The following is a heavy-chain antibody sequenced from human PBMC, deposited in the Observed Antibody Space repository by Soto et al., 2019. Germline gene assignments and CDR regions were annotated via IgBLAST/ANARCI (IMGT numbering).Heavy chain of an antibody. V-gene: IGHV4-31*03. CDR3: ARVVVENTYYFDY. Sequence: QVQLQESGPGLVKPSQTLSLTCTVSGGSISSGGYYWSWIRQPPGKGLEWIGYIYYSGSTYSNPSLKSRVTISVDTSKNQFSLKLSSVTAADTAVYYCARVVVENTYYFDYWGQGTLVTVSS. J-gene: IGHJ4*02. CDR1: GGSISSGGYY. D-gene: IGHD2-15*01. CDR2: IYYSGST.